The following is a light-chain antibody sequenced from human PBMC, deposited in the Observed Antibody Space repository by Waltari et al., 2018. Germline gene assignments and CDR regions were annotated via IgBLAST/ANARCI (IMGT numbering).Light chain of an antibody. CDR1: TNDVAAYYY. CDR2: EVT. CDR3: NSYTSTSTYV. J-gene: IGLJ1*01. V-gene: IGLV2-14*01. Sequence: QSALTQPASVSGSPGQSITISCTGTTNDVAAYYYVPWYQQHPGKAPKLIIYEVTYRPSGVSNRFSGSKSGNTASLTISGLQAEDEADYYCNSYTSTSTYVFGTGTKVTVL.